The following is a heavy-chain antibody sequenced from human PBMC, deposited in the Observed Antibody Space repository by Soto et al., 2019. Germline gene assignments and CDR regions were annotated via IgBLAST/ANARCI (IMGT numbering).Heavy chain of an antibody. CDR3: AKDHPNTYAFDI. CDR1: GFTFSSYG. Sequence: GGSLRLSCAASGFTFSSYGMHWVRQAPGKGLEWVAVISYDGSNKYYADSVKGRFTISRDNSKNTLYLQMNSLRAEDTAVYYCAKDHPNTYAFDIWGQGTMVTVSS. CDR2: ISYDGSNK. V-gene: IGHV3-30*18. D-gene: IGHD3-16*01. J-gene: IGHJ3*02.